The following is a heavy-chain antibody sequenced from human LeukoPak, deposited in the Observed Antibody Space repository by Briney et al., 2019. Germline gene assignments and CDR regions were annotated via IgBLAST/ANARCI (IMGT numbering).Heavy chain of an antibody. V-gene: IGHV3-66*01. Sequence: GGSLRLSCAASGFTVSSNYMSWVRQAPGKGLEWVSVIYSGGSTYYADSVKGRFTISRDNSKNTLYLQMNSLRAEDTAVYYCARDLMYYDFWSGYQPEDYYGMDVWGQGTTVTVPS. CDR3: ARDLMYYDFWSGYQPEDYYGMDV. CDR2: IYSGGST. D-gene: IGHD3-3*01. CDR1: GFTVSSNY. J-gene: IGHJ6*02.